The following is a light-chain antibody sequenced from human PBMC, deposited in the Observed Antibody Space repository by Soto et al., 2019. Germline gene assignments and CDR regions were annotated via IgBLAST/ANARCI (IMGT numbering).Light chain of an antibody. J-gene: IGKJ3*01. CDR2: DAS. CDR1: QSLTNY. V-gene: IGKV3-11*01. Sequence: EIVLTQSPATLSLSPGARATLSCRASQSLTNYLAWYQQKPGQAPRLLIYDASERATGVPARFSASGSGTDFTLTISSLEPEDFAVYYCQQRYNWPRFSFGPGTKLDI. CDR3: QQRYNWPRFS.